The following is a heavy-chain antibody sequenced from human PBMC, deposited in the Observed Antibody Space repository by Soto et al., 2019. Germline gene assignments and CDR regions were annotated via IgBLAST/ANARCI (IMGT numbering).Heavy chain of an antibody. V-gene: IGHV3-23*01. Sequence: GVSLRLSCAASGFIFRSYAMSWVRQAPGTGLEWVSAISDNGDTTYYVDSVKGRFTISRDNSKNTLYLQMNSLRAEDTALYYCAKGRTVGTSWSQGTWVTVSS. CDR3: AKGRTVGTS. J-gene: IGHJ5*02. D-gene: IGHD1-1*01. CDR2: ISDNGDTT. CDR1: GFIFRSYA.